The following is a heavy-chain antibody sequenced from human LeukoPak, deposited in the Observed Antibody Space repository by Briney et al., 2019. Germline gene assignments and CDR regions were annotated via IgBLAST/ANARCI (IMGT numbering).Heavy chain of an antibody. D-gene: IGHD3-10*01. CDR1: GGSISSGGYS. CDR3: ARGGLVVRGTNNWFDP. CDR2: IYHSGST. J-gene: IGHJ5*02. Sequence: SETLSLTCAVSGGSISSGGYSWSWIRQPPGKGLEWIGYIYHSGSTYYNPSLKSRVTISVDRSKNQFSLKLSSVTAADTAVYYCARGGLVVRGTNNWFDPWDQGTLVTVSS. V-gene: IGHV4-30-2*01.